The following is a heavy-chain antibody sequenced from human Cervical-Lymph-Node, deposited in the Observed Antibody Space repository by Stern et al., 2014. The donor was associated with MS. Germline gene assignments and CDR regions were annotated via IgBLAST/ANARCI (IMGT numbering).Heavy chain of an antibody. D-gene: IGHD4-11*01. V-gene: IGHV1-69*01. J-gene: IGHJ4*02. Sequence: VQLEQSGSEVKKPGSSVKVSCTPSGDTFSNYALSWVRQAPGHGLEWVGGLIPFYGATSYGRKFQGRVTITPEESTGTAFMELTNLTSDDTAIYYCARRRSYYVFWGQGTLITVSS. CDR2: LIPFYGAT. CDR1: GDTFSNYA. CDR3: ARRRSYYVF.